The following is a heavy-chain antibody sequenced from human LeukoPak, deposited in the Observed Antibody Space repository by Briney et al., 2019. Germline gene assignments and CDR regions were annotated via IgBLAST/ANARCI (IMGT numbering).Heavy chain of an antibody. V-gene: IGHV1-18*01. Sequence: ASVKVSCKASGGTFSSYAISWVRQAPGQGLEWMGWISAYNGNTNYAQKLQGRVTMTTDTSTSTAYMELRSLRSDDTAVYYCARVTYYDFWSGYYGYYYYMDVWGKGTTVTVSS. CDR1: GGTFSSYA. CDR3: ARVTYYDFWSGYYGYYYYMDV. J-gene: IGHJ6*03. CDR2: ISAYNGNT. D-gene: IGHD3-3*01.